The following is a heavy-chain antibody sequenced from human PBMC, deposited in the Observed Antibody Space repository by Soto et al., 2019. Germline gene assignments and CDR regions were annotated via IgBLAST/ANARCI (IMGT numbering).Heavy chain of an antibody. CDR2: IIPIFGTA. CDR3: ARDRRITGTPSNWFDP. J-gene: IGHJ5*02. CDR1: GGTFSSYA. V-gene: IGHV1-69*13. Sequence: ASVKVSCKASGGTFSSYAISWVRQAPGQGLEWMGGIIPIFGTANYAQKFQGRVTITADESTSTAYMELSSLRSEDTAVYYCARDRRITGTPSNWFDPWGEGTLVTVSS. D-gene: IGHD1-20*01.